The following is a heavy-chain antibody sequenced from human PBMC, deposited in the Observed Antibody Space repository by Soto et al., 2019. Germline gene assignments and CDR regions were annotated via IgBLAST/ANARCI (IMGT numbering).Heavy chain of an antibody. Sequence: SETLSLTCNVSGFAISRGYYWSWVRQTPGKGLEWIGSIYPSVSSYHNPSLETRLTLSIDTSKNQFTLKLASVTAADTALYYCAREKVGTTFFDNWGQGTQVTVS. J-gene: IGHJ4*02. CDR3: AREKVGTTFFDN. D-gene: IGHD1-1*01. CDR1: GFAISRGYY. CDR2: IYPSVSS. V-gene: IGHV4-38-2*02.